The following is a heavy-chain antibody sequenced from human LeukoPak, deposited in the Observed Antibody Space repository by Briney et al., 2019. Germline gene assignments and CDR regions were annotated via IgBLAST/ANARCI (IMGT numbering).Heavy chain of an antibody. CDR1: GGSISSYC. V-gene: IGHV4-59*01. Sequence: NASETLSLTCTVSGGSISSYCWSWIRQPPGKGLEWIGYIYYSGSTNYNPSLKSRVTISVDTSKNQFSLKLSSVTAADTAVYYCARVGVDSSGYYLLDYWGQGTLVTVSS. D-gene: IGHD3-22*01. CDR3: ARVGVDSSGYYLLDY. CDR2: IYYSGST. J-gene: IGHJ4*02.